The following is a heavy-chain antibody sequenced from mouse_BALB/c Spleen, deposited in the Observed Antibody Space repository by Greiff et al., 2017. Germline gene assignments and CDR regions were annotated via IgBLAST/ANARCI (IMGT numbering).Heavy chain of an antibody. J-gene: IGHJ2*01. Sequence: EVKLVESGGGLVKPGGSLKLSCAASGFTFSSYAMSWVRQTPEKRLEWVASISSGGSTYYPDSVKGRFTISRDNARNILYLQMSSLRSEDTAMYYCARGQGATVVATDYWGQGTTLTVSS. CDR1: GFTFSSYA. CDR2: ISSGGST. D-gene: IGHD1-1*01. CDR3: ARGQGATVVATDY. V-gene: IGHV5-6-5*01.